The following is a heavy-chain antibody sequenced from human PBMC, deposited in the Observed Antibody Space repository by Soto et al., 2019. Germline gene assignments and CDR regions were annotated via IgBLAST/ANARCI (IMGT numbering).Heavy chain of an antibody. Sequence: SETLSLTCTVSGGSISSSSYYWGWIRQPPGKGLEWIGSIYYSGSTYYNPSLKSRVTISVDTSKNQFSLRLSSVTAADTAVYYCASLWSGYYPPLDYMDVWGKGTTVTVSS. J-gene: IGHJ6*03. CDR2: IYYSGST. CDR1: GGSISSSSYY. D-gene: IGHD3-3*01. CDR3: ASLWSGYYPPLDYMDV. V-gene: IGHV4-39*01.